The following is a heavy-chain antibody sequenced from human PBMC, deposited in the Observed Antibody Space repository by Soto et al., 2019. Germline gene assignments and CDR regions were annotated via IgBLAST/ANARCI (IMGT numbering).Heavy chain of an antibody. CDR1: GGTFSSYA. Sequence: ASVKVSCKASGGTFSSYAISWVRQAPGQGLEWMGGIIPIFGTANYAQKFQGRVTITADESTSTAYMELSSLRSEDTAVYYCAREARDNYDFWSGSLKLLGRDYYYGMDVWGQGTTVTVSS. D-gene: IGHD3-3*01. J-gene: IGHJ6*02. CDR2: IIPIFGTA. V-gene: IGHV1-69*13. CDR3: AREARDNYDFWSGSLKLLGRDYYYGMDV.